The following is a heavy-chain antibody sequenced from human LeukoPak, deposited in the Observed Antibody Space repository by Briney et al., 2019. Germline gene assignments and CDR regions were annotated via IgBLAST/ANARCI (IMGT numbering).Heavy chain of an antibody. D-gene: IGHD3-22*01. CDR1: GGSISNFY. Sequence: PSETLSLTCTVSGGSISNFYWSWIRQPAGKGLEWVGHIYFSGSTNYNPSLKSRVTMSVDTSTKQFYLTMTSVTAADTAVYYCARGGGTHSDSSGYYYGDSWFDPWGQGTLVTVSS. J-gene: IGHJ5*02. CDR2: IYFSGST. V-gene: IGHV4-4*07. CDR3: ARGGGTHSDSSGYYYGDSWFDP.